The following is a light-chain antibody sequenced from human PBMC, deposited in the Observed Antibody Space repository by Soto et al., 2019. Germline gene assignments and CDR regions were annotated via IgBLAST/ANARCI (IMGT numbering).Light chain of an antibody. CDR2: RNN. V-gene: IGLV1-47*01. CDR3: AAWDDSLSGVV. CDR1: SSNIGSNY. Sequence: QSVLTQPPSASGTPGQRVTISCSGSSSNIGSNYVYWYQRIPGTAPKLLIYRNNQRPSGVPDRSSGSKSGTSASLAISGLRSEDEADYYCAAWDDSLSGVVFGGGTKLTVL. J-gene: IGLJ2*01.